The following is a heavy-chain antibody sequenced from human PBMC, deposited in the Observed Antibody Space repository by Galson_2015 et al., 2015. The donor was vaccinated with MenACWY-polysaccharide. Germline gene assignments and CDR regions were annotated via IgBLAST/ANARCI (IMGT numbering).Heavy chain of an antibody. Sequence: GTLSLTCTVFGGSVSSDGYLWSWSRQPPGKGLEWIGSIYYCGGTTYNPSLKSRVTISVDSSKNHFSMTLRSVTAADTAVYYCGRDRRGYVIFDYWGQGTLVTVSS. J-gene: IGHJ4*02. CDR3: GRDRRGYVIFDY. V-gene: IGHV4-61*03. CDR1: GGSVSSDGYL. CDR2: IYYCGGT. D-gene: IGHD5-12*01.